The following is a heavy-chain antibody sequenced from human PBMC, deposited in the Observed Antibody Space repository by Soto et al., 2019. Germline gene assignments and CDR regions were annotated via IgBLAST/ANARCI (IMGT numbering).Heavy chain of an antibody. V-gene: IGHV4-31*03. Sequence: QVQLQESGPGLVKPSQTLSLTCTVSGGSISSGGYYWSWIRQHPGKGLEWIGYVYYSGSTYYNPSLKLRVPISVGTSKNQFCLKLSYVTAADTAVYYCARAFGGVKYNWFDPWGQVTLVTVAA. J-gene: IGHJ5*02. D-gene: IGHD3-16*01. CDR2: VYYSGST. CDR3: ARAFGGVKYNWFDP. CDR1: GGSISSGGYY.